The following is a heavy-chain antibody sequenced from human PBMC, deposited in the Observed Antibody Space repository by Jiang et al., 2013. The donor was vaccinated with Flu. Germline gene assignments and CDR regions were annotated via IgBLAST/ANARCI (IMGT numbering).Heavy chain of an antibody. CDR1: GYTFTSYY. CDR3: ARDRGNCNGGTCFATRNWFDP. J-gene: IGHJ5*02. Sequence: QLVESGAEVKKPGASVKVSCKASGYTFTSYYMHWVRQAPGQGLEWMGIINPSGGSTSYAQKFQGRVTMTRDTSTSTVYMELSSLRSEDTAIYYCARDRGNCNGGTCFATRNWFDPWGQGTLVTVSS. CDR2: INPSGGST. V-gene: IGHV1-46*01. D-gene: IGHD2-15*01.